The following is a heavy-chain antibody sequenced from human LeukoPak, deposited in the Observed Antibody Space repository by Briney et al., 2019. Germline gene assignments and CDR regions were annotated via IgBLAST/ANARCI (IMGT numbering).Heavy chain of an antibody. Sequence: GGSLRLSCAASGFTFSSYIMNWVRQAPGKGLEWVSYISSSSSTIYYADSVKGRFTISRDNAKNSLYLQMNSLRAEDTAVYYCARAYSSIRAYFDYWGQGTLVTVSS. D-gene: IGHD6-19*01. CDR2: ISSSSSTI. CDR1: GFTFSSYI. CDR3: ARAYSSIRAYFDY. V-gene: IGHV3-48*01. J-gene: IGHJ4*02.